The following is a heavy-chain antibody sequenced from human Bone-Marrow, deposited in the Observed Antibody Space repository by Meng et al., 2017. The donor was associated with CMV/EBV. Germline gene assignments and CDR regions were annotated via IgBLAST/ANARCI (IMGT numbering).Heavy chain of an antibody. CDR3: AGDHDGSGSYNDY. CDR1: RVPFTGYR. J-gene: IGHJ4*02. CDR2: RMGSGYYI. Sequence: AARVPFTGYRLKWVRQAPGKGLEGVASRMGSGYYIYYAESVERRFTVFRDNAKNSVYLHRTTLRSEDTAVYDCAGDHDGSGSYNDYWGQGTLVTVSS. V-gene: IGHV3-21*06. D-gene: IGHD3-10*01.